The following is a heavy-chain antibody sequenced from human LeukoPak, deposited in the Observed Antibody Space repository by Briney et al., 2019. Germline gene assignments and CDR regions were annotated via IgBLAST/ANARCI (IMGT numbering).Heavy chain of an antibody. CDR1: GFTFSDYE. CDR3: ARENDWNGRACDY. J-gene: IGHJ4*02. CDR2: ISTTGPAI. V-gene: IGHV3-48*03. Sequence: GGSLRLSCVVSGFTFSDYEMIWVRQAPGKGLQWISHISTTGPAIHYADSVKGRFTVSRDNAKNSMFLQMNNLRVEDTAVYYCARENDWNGRACDYWGQGTLVTVSS. D-gene: IGHD1-1*01.